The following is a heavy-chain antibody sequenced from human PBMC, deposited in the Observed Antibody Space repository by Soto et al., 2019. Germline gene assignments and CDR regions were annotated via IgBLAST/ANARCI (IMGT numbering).Heavy chain of an antibody. Sequence: PVESLKISCKGSGYSFTSYWISWVRQMPGKGLEWMGRIDPSDSYTNYSPSFQGHVTISADKSISTAYLQWSSLKASDTAMYYCARQVEDSSSSKSLDYYGMDVWGQGTTVTVSS. CDR1: GYSFTSYW. J-gene: IGHJ6*02. V-gene: IGHV5-10-1*01. CDR2: IDPSDSYT. CDR3: ARQVEDSSSSKSLDYYGMDV. D-gene: IGHD6-13*01.